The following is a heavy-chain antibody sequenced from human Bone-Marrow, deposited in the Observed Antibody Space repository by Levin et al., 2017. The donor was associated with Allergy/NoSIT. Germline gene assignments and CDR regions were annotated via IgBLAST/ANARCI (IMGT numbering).Heavy chain of an antibody. CDR1: GGSISSSSYY. Sequence: SETLSLTCTVSGGSISSSSYYWGWIRQPPGTGLEWIGSIYYSGSTYYNPSLKSRVTISVDTSKNQFSLKLSSVTAADTAVYYCARVAAGTYYYYYYGMDVWGQGTTVTVSS. D-gene: IGHD6-13*01. J-gene: IGHJ6*02. CDR2: IYYSGST. V-gene: IGHV4-39*01. CDR3: ARVAAGTYYYYYYGMDV.